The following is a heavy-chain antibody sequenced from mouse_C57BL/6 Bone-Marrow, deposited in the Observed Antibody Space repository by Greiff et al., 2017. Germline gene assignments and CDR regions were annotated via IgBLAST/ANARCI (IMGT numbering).Heavy chain of an antibody. CDR3: TTVVHY. D-gene: IGHD1-1*01. Sequence: VQLQQSGAELVRPGASVKLSCTASGFNIKDDYMHWVKQRPEQGLEWIGWIDPDNGDTEYASKFQGKATRTAYTSSNTAYLQLSSLTSEDTAVYYGTTVVHYWGQGTTLTVSS. CDR1: GFNIKDDY. CDR2: IDPDNGDT. J-gene: IGHJ2*01. V-gene: IGHV14-4*01.